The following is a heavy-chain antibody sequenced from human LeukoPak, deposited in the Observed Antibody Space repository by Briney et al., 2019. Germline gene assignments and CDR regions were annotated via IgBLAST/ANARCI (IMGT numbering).Heavy chain of an antibody. CDR2: IKSSDSGGTT. V-gene: IGHV3-15*01. CDR3: ITDVPGGTYPFDY. Sequence: SGRSLRLSCAASGFTFSSYAMHWVRQAPGKGLEWVGLIKSSDSGGTTEYAAPVQGRFTISRDDSQNTLYLQMNSLKTEDTAVYYCITDVPGGTYPFDYWGQGTLVTVSS. D-gene: IGHD1-26*01. J-gene: IGHJ4*02. CDR1: GFTFSSYA.